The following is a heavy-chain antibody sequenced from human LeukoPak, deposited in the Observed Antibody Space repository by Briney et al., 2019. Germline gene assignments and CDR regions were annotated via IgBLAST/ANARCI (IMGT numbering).Heavy chain of an antibody. CDR3: AKDFHDGGSYQNWFDP. V-gene: IGHV3-23*01. D-gene: IGHD1-26*01. CDR1: GFTFSSYG. J-gene: IGHJ5*02. CDR2: ISGSGGST. Sequence: GGSLRLSCAASGFTFSSYGMSWVRQAPGKGLEWVSAISGSGGSTYYADSVKGRFTISRDNSKNTLYLQMNSLRAEDTAVYYCAKDFHDGGSYQNWFDPWGQGTLVTVSS.